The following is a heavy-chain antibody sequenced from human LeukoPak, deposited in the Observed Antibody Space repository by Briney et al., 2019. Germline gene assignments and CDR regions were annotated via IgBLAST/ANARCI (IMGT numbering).Heavy chain of an antibody. V-gene: IGHV3-72*01. J-gene: IGHJ4*02. CDR1: GFTFSDHY. CDR2: IRNKAKSYTT. Sequence: GGSLRLSCAASGFTFSDHYMHWVRQAPGKGLEWVGHIRNKAKSYTTEYAASVKGRFTISRDDSKNSLYLQMNSLKTEDTAVYYCASAGASVYWGQGTLVTVSS. D-gene: IGHD5/OR15-5a*01. CDR3: ASAGASVY.